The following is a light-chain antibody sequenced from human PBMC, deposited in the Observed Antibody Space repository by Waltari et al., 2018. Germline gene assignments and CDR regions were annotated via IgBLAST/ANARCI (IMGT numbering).Light chain of an antibody. CDR2: DVS. J-gene: IGLJ3*02. V-gene: IGLV2-14*03. Sequence: QSALTQPASVSGSPGQSITISCTGTSSDVGGYNYVSWYQQHPGKAPKLMIYDVSNRPPGVPNPFPGPKSGNTASLTISGLQAEDEADYYCSSYTSSSTLWVFGGGTKLTVL. CDR1: SSDVGGYNY. CDR3: SSYTSSSTLWV.